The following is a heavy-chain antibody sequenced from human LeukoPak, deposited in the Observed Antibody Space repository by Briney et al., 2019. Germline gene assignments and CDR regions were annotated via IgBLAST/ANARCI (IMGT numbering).Heavy chain of an antibody. V-gene: IGHV1-46*01. J-gene: IGHJ4*02. CDR1: GYTFTSYY. D-gene: IGHD3-22*01. CDR3: AREGEYYYDSSGQPNDY. Sequence: ASVKVSCKASGYTFTSYYMHWVRQAPGQGLEWMGIINPSGGSTSYAQKFQGRVTMTRDTSTSTVYMELSSLRSEDTAVYYCAREGEYYYDSSGQPNDYWGQGTLVTVSS. CDR2: INPSGGST.